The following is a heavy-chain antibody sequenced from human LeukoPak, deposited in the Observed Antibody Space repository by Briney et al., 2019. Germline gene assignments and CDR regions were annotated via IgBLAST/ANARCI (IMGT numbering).Heavy chain of an antibody. CDR2: MNPNSGNT. V-gene: IGHV1-8*01. CDR1: GYTFTSYD. J-gene: IGHJ4*02. CDR3: ARFRGNIAAAGDY. Sequence: GASVKVSCKASGYTFTSYDINWVRQATGQGLEWMGWMNPNSGNTGYAQKFQGRVTMTRNTSISTAYMELSSLRSEDTVVYYCARFRGNIAAAGDYWGQGTLVTVSS. D-gene: IGHD6-13*01.